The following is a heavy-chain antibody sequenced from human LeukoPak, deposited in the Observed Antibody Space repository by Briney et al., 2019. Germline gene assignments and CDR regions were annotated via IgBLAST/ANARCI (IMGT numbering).Heavy chain of an antibody. CDR2: IIPIFGTA. J-gene: IGHJ5*02. D-gene: IGHD2-2*01. Sequence: SVKVSCKASGGTFSSYAISWVRQAPGQGLEWMGGIIPIFGTANYAQKFQGRVTITTDESTSTAYMELSSLRSEDTAVYYCARGPIVVVPAVPYNWFDPWGQGTLVTVSS. V-gene: IGHV1-69*05. CDR1: GGTFSSYA. CDR3: ARGPIVVVPAVPYNWFDP.